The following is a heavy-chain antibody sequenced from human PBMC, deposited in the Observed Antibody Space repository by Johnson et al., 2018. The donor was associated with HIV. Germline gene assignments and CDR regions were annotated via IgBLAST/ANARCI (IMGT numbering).Heavy chain of an antibody. CDR1: GFTVSSNY. V-gene: IGHV3-20*04. J-gene: IGHJ3*02. CDR2: INWNGGST. Sequence: EVQLVESGGGLIQPGGSLRLSCAASGFTVSSNYMSWVRQAPGKGLEWVSGINWNGGSTGYADSVKGRFTISRDNAKNSLYLQMNSLRAEDTALYYCAGGRIGAFDIWGQGTMVTVSS. CDR3: AGGRIGAFDI. D-gene: IGHD2-15*01.